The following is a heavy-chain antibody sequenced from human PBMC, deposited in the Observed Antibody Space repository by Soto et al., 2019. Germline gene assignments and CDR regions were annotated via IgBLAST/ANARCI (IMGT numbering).Heavy chain of an antibody. CDR3: AREGDRYYVTSGYFVAWFDP. CDR1: SDSIRSGAHY. CDR2: TSNTGST. Sequence: PSETLSLTCTVSSDSIRSGAHYWTWIRQHPGKGLEWIGYTSNTGSTYYNPSLKSRLNLLLDTSKKQFSLRLSSVTAADTAMYYCAREGDRYYVTSGYFVAWFDPWGQGILVTGS. J-gene: IGHJ5*02. D-gene: IGHD3-22*01. V-gene: IGHV4-31*03.